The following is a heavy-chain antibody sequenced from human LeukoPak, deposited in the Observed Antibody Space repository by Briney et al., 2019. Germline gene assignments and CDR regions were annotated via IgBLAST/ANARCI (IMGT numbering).Heavy chain of an antibody. V-gene: IGHV1-69*05. Sequence: SVKVSCKASGRIDSSYAISWVRQAPGQGLEWMGGIIPIFGTANYAQKFQGRVTITTDESTSTAYMELSSLRSEDTAVYYCRYYDSSGYLLNIDYWGQGTLVTVSS. CDR3: RYYDSSGYLLNIDY. CDR2: IIPIFGTA. J-gene: IGHJ4*02. CDR1: GRIDSSYA. D-gene: IGHD3-22*01.